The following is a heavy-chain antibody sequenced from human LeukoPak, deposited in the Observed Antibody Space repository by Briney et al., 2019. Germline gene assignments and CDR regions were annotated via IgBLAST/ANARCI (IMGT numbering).Heavy chain of an antibody. V-gene: IGHV3-30*02. J-gene: IGHJ6*03. CDR3: AKGSKAVLFTRDHYMDV. Sequence: PGGSLRLSCAASGFTFSSYDIHWVRQAPGKGLEWVAFIRYDGSNKYYADSVRGRSTISRDNSKNTLYLQMNSLRAEDTAVYFCAKGSKAVLFTRDHYMDVWGKGTTVTISS. CDR1: GFTFSSYD. CDR2: IRYDGSNK. D-gene: IGHD6-19*01.